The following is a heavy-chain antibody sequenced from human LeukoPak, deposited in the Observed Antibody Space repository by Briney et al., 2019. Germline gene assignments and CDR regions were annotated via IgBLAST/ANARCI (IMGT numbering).Heavy chain of an antibody. CDR1: GGSISNYY. J-gene: IGHJ4*02. Sequence: SETLSLTCTVSGGSISNYYWSWIRQPPGKELEWIGDISYSGSTTYKPSLMSRVTISVDTSKNQFSLKLNSVTAADTAVYYCARAPPGIGYYFDNWGQGTLVIVSS. CDR2: ISYSGST. D-gene: IGHD1-14*01. CDR3: ARAPPGIGYYFDN. V-gene: IGHV4-59*01.